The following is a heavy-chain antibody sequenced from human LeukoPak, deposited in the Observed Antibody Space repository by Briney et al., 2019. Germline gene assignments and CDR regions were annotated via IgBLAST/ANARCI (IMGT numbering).Heavy chain of an antibody. CDR2: IYTSGST. Sequence: PSETLSLTCTVSGDSISSYYWSWIRQPAGKGLEWIGRIYTSGSTNYNPSLKSRVTMSVDTSKNQFSLKLSSVTAADTAVYYCARDGEMATIENYFDYWGQGTLVTVSS. J-gene: IGHJ4*02. V-gene: IGHV4-4*07. D-gene: IGHD5-24*01. CDR1: GDSISSYY. CDR3: ARDGEMATIENYFDY.